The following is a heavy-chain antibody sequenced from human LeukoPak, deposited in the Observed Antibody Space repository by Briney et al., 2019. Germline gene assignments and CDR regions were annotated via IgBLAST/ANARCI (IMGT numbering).Heavy chain of an antibody. D-gene: IGHD2-2*01. V-gene: IGHV3-23*01. J-gene: IGHJ4*02. Sequence: GGSLRLSCAASGFTFSTYAMYWVRQAPGKGLEWVSAISGSGGTTYYADSVKGRLTISRDNSKNTLHLQMNSLRAEDTAVYYCAKAFLAGSATPKPFDYWGQGTLVTVSS. CDR3: AKAFLAGSATPKPFDY. CDR1: GFTFSTYA. CDR2: ISGSGGTT.